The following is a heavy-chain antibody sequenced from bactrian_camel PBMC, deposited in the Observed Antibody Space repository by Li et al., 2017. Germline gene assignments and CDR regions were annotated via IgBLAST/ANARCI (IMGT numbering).Heavy chain of an antibody. J-gene: IGHJ4*01. CDR2: IGSGGIT. CDR1: VLRYSRYC. V-gene: IGHV3S55*01. Sequence: HVQLVESGGGSVQAGGSLRLSCATSVLRYSRYCMGWFRQAPGKEREEVAAIGSGGITRYADSVKGRFTISYDPDAKTLSLQMDSLKPDDSGVYYCAARDCTYCGTWFRQSNWDYWGQGTQVTVS. CDR3: AARDCTYCGTWFRQSNWDY. D-gene: IGHD2*01.